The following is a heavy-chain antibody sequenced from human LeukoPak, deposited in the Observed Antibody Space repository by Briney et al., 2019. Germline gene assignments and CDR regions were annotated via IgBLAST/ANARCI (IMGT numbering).Heavy chain of an antibody. CDR1: GYTLTELS. Sequence: ASVKVSCKVSGYTLTELSMHWVRQAPGKGLEWMGGFDPEDGETIYAQKFQGRVTMTEDTSTDTAYMELSSPRSEDTAVYYCATNPGYCSGGSCLDYWGQGTLVTVSS. J-gene: IGHJ4*02. V-gene: IGHV1-24*01. CDR2: FDPEDGET. CDR3: ATNPGYCSGGSCLDY. D-gene: IGHD2-15*01.